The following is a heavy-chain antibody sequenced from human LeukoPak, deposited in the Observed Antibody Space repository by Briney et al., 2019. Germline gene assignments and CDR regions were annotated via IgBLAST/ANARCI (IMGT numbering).Heavy chain of an antibody. V-gene: IGHV3-23*01. CDR3: AKMGMAGVAGRVY. CDR1: GFTFSSYA. J-gene: IGHJ4*02. D-gene: IGHD6-19*01. CDR2: ISGSGGST. Sequence: GGSLRLSCAASGFTFSSYAMSWVRQAPGKGLEWVSAISGSGGSTYYADSVKGRFAISRDNSKNTLYLQMNSLRAEDTAVYYCAKMGMAGVAGRVYWGQGTLVTVSS.